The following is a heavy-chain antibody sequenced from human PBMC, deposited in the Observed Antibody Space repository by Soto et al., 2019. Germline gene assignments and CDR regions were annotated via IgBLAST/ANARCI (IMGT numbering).Heavy chain of an antibody. V-gene: IGHV3-23*01. CDR3: TKGAWVSGYDRVPAGS. CDR2: ISGLAGDT. D-gene: IGHD5-12*01. CDR1: GFPFSKFA. J-gene: IGHJ4*02. Sequence: EVRLLESGGRLIQTGGSVRLSCAASGFPFSKFAMTWVRQAPGKGLEWVAAISGLAGDTYYADSVKGRFSISRDNSKKTIFLKMESLKVDDTARYFWTKGAWVSGYDRVPAGSWCQGTVVTV.